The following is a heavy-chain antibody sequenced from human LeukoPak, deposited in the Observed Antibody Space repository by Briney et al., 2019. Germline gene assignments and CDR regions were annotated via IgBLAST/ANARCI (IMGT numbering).Heavy chain of an antibody. Sequence: SETLSLTCTVSGGPISSYYWSWIRQSPGKGLECIGYIHYTGSTNYNPSLKSRVTISVETSKNRFSLKLKSVTAADTAVYYCARGGYYGSGNDFRFDPWGQGTLVTVSS. CDR3: ARGGYYGSGNDFRFDP. V-gene: IGHV4-59*01. CDR1: GGPISSYY. D-gene: IGHD3-10*01. CDR2: IHYTGST. J-gene: IGHJ5*02.